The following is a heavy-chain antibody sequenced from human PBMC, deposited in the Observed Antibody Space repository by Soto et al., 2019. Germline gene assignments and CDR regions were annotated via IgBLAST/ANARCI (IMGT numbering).Heavy chain of an antibody. V-gene: IGHV3-23*01. D-gene: IGHD3-10*01. Sequence: EEQLLESGGGLVQPGGSLRLSCTASGFAFRNYAMSWVRQTPEKGLEWVSVVNSGSEKTYYADYVRGRFTISRDNSKNTLYLQMSRLRAEDTALYYCATAGAAHAFHIWGQGTMVTVSS. CDR3: ATAGAAHAFHI. CDR2: VNSGSEKT. J-gene: IGHJ3*02. CDR1: GFAFRNYA.